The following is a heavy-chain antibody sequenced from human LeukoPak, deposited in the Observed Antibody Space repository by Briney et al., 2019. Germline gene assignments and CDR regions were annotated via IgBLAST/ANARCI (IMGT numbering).Heavy chain of an antibody. V-gene: IGHV4-4*07. CDR3: ARDEYSGSAFDY. CDR1: GGSISSYY. D-gene: IGHD6-6*01. J-gene: IGHJ4*02. CDR2: IYTSGST. Sequence: PSETLSLTCTVSGGSISSYYWSWIRQPAGKGLEWIGRIYTSGSTNYNPSLQSRVAMSVDTSKNQFSLKLSSVTAADTAVYYCARDEYSGSAFDYWGQGTLVTVSS.